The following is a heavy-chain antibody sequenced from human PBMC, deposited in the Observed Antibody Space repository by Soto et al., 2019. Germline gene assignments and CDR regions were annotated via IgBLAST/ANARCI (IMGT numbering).Heavy chain of an antibody. Sequence: PSETLSLTCTVSGGSISSYYWSWIRQPPGKGLXWIXXIXXSXXXXXNXXLKSRVTISVDTSKNQFSLKLSSVTAAETAVYYCARDQYYDSSGYYLWGQGTLVTVSS. D-gene: IGHD3-22*01. V-gene: IGHV4-59*01. CDR3: ARDQYYDSSGYYL. CDR2: IXXSXXX. CDR1: GGSISSYY. J-gene: IGHJ5*02.